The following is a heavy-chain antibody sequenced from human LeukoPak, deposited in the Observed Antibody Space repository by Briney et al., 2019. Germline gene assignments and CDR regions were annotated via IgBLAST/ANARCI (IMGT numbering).Heavy chain of an antibody. Sequence: GGSLRLSCAASGFTFSSYSMNWVRQAPGKGLEWVSPISSSSSYIYYADSVKGRFTTSRDNAKNSLYLQMNSLRAEDTAVYYCARDAGGSIAVAGTGYWGQGTLVTVSS. J-gene: IGHJ4*02. CDR1: GFTFSSYS. D-gene: IGHD6-19*01. CDR3: ARDAGGSIAVAGTGY. CDR2: ISSSSSYI. V-gene: IGHV3-21*01.